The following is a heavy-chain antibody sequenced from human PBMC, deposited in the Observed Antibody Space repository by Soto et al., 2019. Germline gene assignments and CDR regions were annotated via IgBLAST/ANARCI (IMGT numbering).Heavy chain of an antibody. CDR3: AREAVVAATSGYYYYGMDV. CDR2: IIPIFGTA. V-gene: IGHV1-69*12. CDR1: GGTFSSYA. D-gene: IGHD2-15*01. Sequence: QVQLVQSGAEVKKPGSSVKVSCKASGGTFSSYAISWVRQAPGQGLEWMGGIIPIFGTANYAQKFQGRVTITADESTSTAYMALSSVRSEDTAVYYCAREAVVAATSGYYYYGMDVWGQGTTVTVSS. J-gene: IGHJ6*02.